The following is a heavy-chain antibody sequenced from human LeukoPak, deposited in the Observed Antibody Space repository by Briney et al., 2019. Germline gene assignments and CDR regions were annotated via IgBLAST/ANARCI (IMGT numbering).Heavy chain of an antibody. V-gene: IGHV3-30*18. CDR2: ISYDGSNK. CDR1: GFTCSSYG. D-gene: IGHD5-18*01. Sequence: GRSLRLSCAASGFTCSSYGMHWVRQAPGKGREWVAVISYDGSNKYYADSVKGRFTISRDNSKNTLYLQMNSLRAEDTAVYYCAKSDVDTTHSYWGQGTLVTVSS. CDR3: AKSDVDTTHSY. J-gene: IGHJ4*02.